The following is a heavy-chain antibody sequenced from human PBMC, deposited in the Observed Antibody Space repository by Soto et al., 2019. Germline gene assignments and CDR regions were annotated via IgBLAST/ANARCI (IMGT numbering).Heavy chain of an antibody. CDR2: ISAYNGNT. CDR1: GYTFTSYG. J-gene: IGHJ6*02. CDR3: AREPNYYYGMDV. V-gene: IGHV1-18*04. Sequence: ASVKVSCKASGYTFTSYGISWVLQAPGQGLEWMGWISAYNGNTSYAQKFQGRVTMTRDTSTSTVYMELSSLRSEDTAVYYCAREPNYYYGMDVWGQGTTVTVSS.